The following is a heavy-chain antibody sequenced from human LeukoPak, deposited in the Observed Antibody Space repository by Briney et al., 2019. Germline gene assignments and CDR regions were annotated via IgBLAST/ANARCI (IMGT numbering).Heavy chain of an antibody. D-gene: IGHD5-12*01. Sequence: SVKVSCKASGGTFISYAISWVRQAPRQGLEWMGGIIPIFGTANYAQKFQGRVTITADKSTSTAYMELSSLRSEDTAVYYCARELGSGYGQWDAFDIWGQGTMVTVSS. CDR2: IIPIFGTA. V-gene: IGHV1-69*06. J-gene: IGHJ3*02. CDR1: GGTFISYA. CDR3: ARELGSGYGQWDAFDI.